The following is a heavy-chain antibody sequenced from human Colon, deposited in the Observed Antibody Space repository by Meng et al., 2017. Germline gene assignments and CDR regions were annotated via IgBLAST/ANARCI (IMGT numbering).Heavy chain of an antibody. J-gene: IGHJ5*02. CDR1: GGSVISNSYY. D-gene: IGHD5-12*01. CDR3: ARDSGYDKNWFDP. CDR2: IYYSGST. Sequence: RLEAPRPGLCRPSEPLSLTCTVSGGSVISNSYYWSWIRQPPGKGLEWIGFIYYSGSTNYNPSLKSRVTISVDTSKNQFSLKVSSVTAADTAVYYCARDSGYDKNWFDPWGQGTLVTVSS. V-gene: IGHV4-61*01.